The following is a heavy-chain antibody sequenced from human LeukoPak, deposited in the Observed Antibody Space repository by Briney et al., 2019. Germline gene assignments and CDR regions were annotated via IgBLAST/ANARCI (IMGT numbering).Heavy chain of an antibody. CDR3: ARSLGAGGDCCTFDY. V-gene: IGHV4-31*03. CDR2: IYYSGST. D-gene: IGHD2-21*02. Sequence: SSETLSLTCTVSGGSISSGSYYWSWIRQPAGKGLEWIGYIYYSGSTYYNPSLKSRVTILVDTSKNQFSLKLSSVTAADTAVYYCARSLGAGGDCCTFDYWGQGTLVTVSS. J-gene: IGHJ4*02. CDR1: GGSISSGSYY.